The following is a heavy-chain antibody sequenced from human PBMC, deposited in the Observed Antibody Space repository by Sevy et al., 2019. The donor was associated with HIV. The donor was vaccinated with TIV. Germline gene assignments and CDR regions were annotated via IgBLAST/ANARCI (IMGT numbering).Heavy chain of an antibody. CDR3: ASTGDYYDSSGYYFDY. Sequence: ASVKVSCKVSGYTLTELSIHWVRQAPGKGLEWLVTFDPQDGNTIYAQNFQGRVTMTEDTSTDTTYMELSSLRSEDTAVYYCASTGDYYDSSGYYFDYWGQGTLVTVSS. J-gene: IGHJ4*02. V-gene: IGHV1-24*01. CDR1: GYTLTELS. D-gene: IGHD3-22*01. CDR2: FDPQDGNT.